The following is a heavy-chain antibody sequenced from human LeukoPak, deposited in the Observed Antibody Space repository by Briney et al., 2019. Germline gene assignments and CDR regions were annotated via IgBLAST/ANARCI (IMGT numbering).Heavy chain of an antibody. CDR2: NSDSGGNT. Sequence: PGVSLRLSCAASGFTFPNYAMSWVRQAPGEALEWVSLNSDSGGNTYYADSVKGRVTISRDNSKNTLYLQMSSLRAEDTAVYYCVKGRCSGSSCYGGDYWGQGTLVTVSS. CDR3: VKGRCSGSSCYGGDY. V-gene: IGHV3-23*01. J-gene: IGHJ4*02. CDR1: GFTFPNYA. D-gene: IGHD2-2*01.